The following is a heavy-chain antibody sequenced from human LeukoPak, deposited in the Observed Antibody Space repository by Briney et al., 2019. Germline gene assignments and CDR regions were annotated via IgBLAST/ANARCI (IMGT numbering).Heavy chain of an antibody. V-gene: IGHV3-74*01. CDR1: GFTVSSNY. Sequence: GGSLRLSCAASGFTVSSNYMNWVRQAPGKGLEWVPRINPDGSTTTYADSVKGRFTISRDNAKNTVYLQMNSLRAEDTAVYYCARVLSGSWDWFDPWGQGTLVTVSS. CDR2: INPDGSTT. CDR3: ARVLSGSWDWFDP. D-gene: IGHD3-22*01. J-gene: IGHJ5*02.